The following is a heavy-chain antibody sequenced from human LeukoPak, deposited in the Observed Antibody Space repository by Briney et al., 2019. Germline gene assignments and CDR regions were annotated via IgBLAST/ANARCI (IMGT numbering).Heavy chain of an antibody. D-gene: IGHD3-9*01. CDR2: ISSSSSTI. J-gene: IGHJ4*02. V-gene: IGHV3-48*02. Sequence: GGSLRLSCAASGFTFSSYSMNWVRQAPGKGLEWVSYISSSSSTIYYADSVKGRFTIPRDNAKNSLYLQMNSLRDEDTAVYYCARDRRNSVLRYFDWLSYWGQGTLVTVSS. CDR1: GFTFSSYS. CDR3: ARDRRNSVLRYFDWLSY.